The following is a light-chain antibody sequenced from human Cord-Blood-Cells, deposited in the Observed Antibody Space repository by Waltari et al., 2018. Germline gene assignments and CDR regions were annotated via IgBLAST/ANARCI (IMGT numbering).Light chain of an antibody. J-gene: IGLJ3*02. CDR1: RSDVGGYNY. CDR3: SSYTSSSTLV. Sequence: QSALTQPASVSGSPGQSITISCTATRSDVGGYNYFPWYQQHPGKAPKLMIYDVSNRPSGVSNRFSGSKSGNTASLTISGLQAEDEADYYCSSYTSSSTLVFGGGTKLTVL. V-gene: IGLV2-14*03. CDR2: DVS.